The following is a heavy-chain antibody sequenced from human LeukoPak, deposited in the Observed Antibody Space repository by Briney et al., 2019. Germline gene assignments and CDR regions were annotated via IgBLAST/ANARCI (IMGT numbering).Heavy chain of an antibody. CDR2: ISAYNGNT. CDR3: AINYDFWSGYYIFDY. J-gene: IGHJ4*02. V-gene: IGHV1-18*01. Sequence: ASVKVSCKASGYTFTSHGISWVRQAPGQGLEWMGWISAYNGNTNYAQKLQGRVTMTTDTSTSTAYMELRSLRSDDTAVYYCAINYDFWSGYYIFDYWGQGTLVTVSS. D-gene: IGHD3-3*01. CDR1: GYTFTSHG.